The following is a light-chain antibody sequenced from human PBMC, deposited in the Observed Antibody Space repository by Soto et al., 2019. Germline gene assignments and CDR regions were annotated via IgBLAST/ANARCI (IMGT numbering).Light chain of an antibody. Sequence: QSVLTQPRSVSGSPGQSVTISCTGTSSNVGRYKYVSWYQHHPGKAPKLMIYDVTMRPSGVPDRFSGSKSGNTASLTISGLQAADEADYYCCSYAGTYTYVFGTGTKVTVL. J-gene: IGLJ1*01. CDR1: SSNVGRYKY. CDR3: CSYAGTYTYV. V-gene: IGLV2-11*01. CDR2: DVT.